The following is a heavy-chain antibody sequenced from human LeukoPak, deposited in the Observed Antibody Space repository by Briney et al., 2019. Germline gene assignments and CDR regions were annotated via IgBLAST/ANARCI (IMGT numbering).Heavy chain of an antibody. CDR3: VIAVTSQPFDY. D-gene: IGHD2-21*02. CDR1: GGSFSGYY. J-gene: IGHJ4*02. V-gene: IGHV3-23*01. Sequence: ETLSLTCAVYGGSFSGYYWSWVRQAPGKGLEWVSAISGSGGSTYYADSVKGRFTISRDNSKNTLYLQMNSLRAEDTAVYYCVIAVTSQPFDYWGQGTLVTVSS. CDR2: ISGSGGST.